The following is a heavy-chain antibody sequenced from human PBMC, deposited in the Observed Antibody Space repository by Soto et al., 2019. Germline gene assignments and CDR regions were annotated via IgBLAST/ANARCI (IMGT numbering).Heavy chain of an antibody. CDR2: TIPILGIA. D-gene: IGHD3-10*01. Sequence: QVQLVQSGAEVKKPGSSVKVSCKASGGTFSSYTISWVRQAPGQGLEWMGRTIPILGIANYAQKFQGRVTITADKYTRTAYMELRSLGSEDTAVYYCARVVYGSGSYANWFDHWGQGTLVTVSS. CDR3: ARVVYGSGSYANWFDH. V-gene: IGHV1-69*02. J-gene: IGHJ5*02. CDR1: GGTFSSYT.